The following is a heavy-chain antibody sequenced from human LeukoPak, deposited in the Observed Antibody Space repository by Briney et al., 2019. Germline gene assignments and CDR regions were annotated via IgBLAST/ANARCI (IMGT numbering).Heavy chain of an antibody. J-gene: IGHJ4*02. CDR1: GFAFSNFW. Sequence: GGSLRLSCTASGFAFSNFWMHWVRQAPGKGLVWVSRIKTDGSSTNYADSVKGRFTIPRDNAKNTLYLQMNSLRAEDTAVYYCLRDRDYWGQGTLVTVSS. CDR2: IKTDGSST. CDR3: LRDRDY. V-gene: IGHV3-74*01.